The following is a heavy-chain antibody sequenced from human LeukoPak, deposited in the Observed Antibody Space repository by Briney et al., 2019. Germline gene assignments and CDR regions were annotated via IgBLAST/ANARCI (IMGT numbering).Heavy chain of an antibody. V-gene: IGHV3-13*05. CDR3: ASKDGNY. CDR1: GFTFSNYD. Sequence: PGGSLRLSCAASGFTFSNYDMYWVRQATGKGLEWVSGIAMGGDPLYPDSVKGRFTISRENANNSLYLQMNSLRAGDTAVYYCASKDGNYWGQGTLVTVSS. CDR2: IAMGGDP. J-gene: IGHJ4*02.